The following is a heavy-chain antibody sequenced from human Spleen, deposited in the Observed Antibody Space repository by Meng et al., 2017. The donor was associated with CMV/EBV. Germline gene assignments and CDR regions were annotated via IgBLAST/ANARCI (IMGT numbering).Heavy chain of an antibody. CDR3: ARRGATGVWFDP. J-gene: IGHJ5*02. V-gene: IGHV1-18*01. Sequence: CKASGYTFTSYGISRVRQAPGQGLEWMGWISAYNGNTNYAQKLQGRVTMTTDTSTSTAYMELRSLRSDDTAVYYCARRGATGVWFDPWGQGTLVTVSS. CDR2: ISAYNGNT. CDR1: GYTFTSYG. D-gene: IGHD1-26*01.